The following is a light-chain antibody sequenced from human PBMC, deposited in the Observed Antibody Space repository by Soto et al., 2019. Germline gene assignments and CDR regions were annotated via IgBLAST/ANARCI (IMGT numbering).Light chain of an antibody. CDR1: QSVSGN. Sequence: EIVFTQSPATLSLSPGERATLSCRASQSVSGNLAWYQQKPGQAPRLLIYGAVTRATGIPARFSGRGSGTEFTLTITSLQSEDFAVYFCQQYNGWRWTFGQGTKVDIK. V-gene: IGKV3D-15*01. CDR2: GAV. J-gene: IGKJ1*01. CDR3: QQYNGWRWT.